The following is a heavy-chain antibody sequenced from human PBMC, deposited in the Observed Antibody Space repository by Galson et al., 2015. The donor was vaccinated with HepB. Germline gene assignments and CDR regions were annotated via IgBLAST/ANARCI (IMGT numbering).Heavy chain of an antibody. D-gene: IGHD3-10*01. V-gene: IGHV3-11*03. Sequence: SLRLSCATSGFTFSDYYVTWIRQAPGKGLECVSYISHISTYTYYADSVKGRFTISRDNAKNSLHLQMNSLRVDDTAVYFCALEPLGGSGRGGLPEYFQHWGHGTLVTVSS. J-gene: IGHJ1*01. CDR3: ALEPLGGSGRGGLPEYFQH. CDR1: GFTFSDYY. CDR2: ISHISTYT.